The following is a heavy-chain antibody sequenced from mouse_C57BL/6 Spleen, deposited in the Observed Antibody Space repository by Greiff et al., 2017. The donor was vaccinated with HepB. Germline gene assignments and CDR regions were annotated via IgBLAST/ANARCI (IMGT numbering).Heavy chain of an antibody. CDR2: ISYDGSN. CDR3: AGYSNYVRWYFDV. D-gene: IGHD2-5*01. J-gene: IGHJ1*03. Sequence: DVKLQESGPGLVKPSQSLSLTCSVTGYSITSGYYWNWIRQFPGNKLEWMGYISYDGSNNYNPSLKNRISITRDTSKNQFFLKLNSVTTEDTATYYCAGYSNYVRWYFDVWGTGTTVTVSS. V-gene: IGHV3-6*01. CDR1: GYSITSGYY.